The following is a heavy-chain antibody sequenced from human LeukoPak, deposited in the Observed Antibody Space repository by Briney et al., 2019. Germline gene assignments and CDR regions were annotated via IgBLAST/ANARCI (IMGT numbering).Heavy chain of an antibody. CDR1: GGSISSYY. V-gene: IGHV4-4*07. CDR3: ARGSSSSTEFDY. D-gene: IGHD6-13*01. CDR2: IYSSGST. J-gene: IGHJ4*02. Sequence: SETLSLTCTVSGGSISSYYWSWIRQPASKGLEWIGRIYSSGSTNYSPSLQSRVTISVDKSNNQFSLKVSSVTAADTAVYYCARGSSSSTEFDYWGQGTMVTVSS.